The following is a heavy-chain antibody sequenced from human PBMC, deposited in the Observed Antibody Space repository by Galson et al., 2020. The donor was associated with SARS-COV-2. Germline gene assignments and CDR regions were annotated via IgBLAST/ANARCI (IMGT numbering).Heavy chain of an antibody. D-gene: IGHD3-16*01. V-gene: IGHV4-31*03. CDR3: ARGREGHGLAYMDYYFDY. Sequence: SQTLSLTCTVSGGSISGGAYYWSWIRQHPGKGLEWLGYIYYSGTIYYNPSLKSRIIMSVDTSQNQFSLDLTSVTAADTALYYCARGREGHGLAYMDYYFDYWGQGTLVTVSA. CDR1: GGSISGGAYY. CDR2: IYYSGTI. J-gene: IGHJ4*02.